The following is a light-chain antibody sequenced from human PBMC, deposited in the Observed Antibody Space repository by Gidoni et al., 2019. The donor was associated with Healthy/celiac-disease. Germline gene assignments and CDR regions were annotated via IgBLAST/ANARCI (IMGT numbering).Light chain of an antibody. CDR2: GAS. J-gene: IGKJ2*01. CDR1: QSVSSSY. V-gene: IGKV3-20*01. Sequence: EIVLTQSPGTLSLAPGERATLSCRASQSVSSSYLAWYQQKPGQAPRLLIYGASSRDTGIPDRFSGSGSGTDFTLTISRLEPEDFAVYYWQQYGSSPYTFXQXTKLEIK. CDR3: QQYGSSPYT.